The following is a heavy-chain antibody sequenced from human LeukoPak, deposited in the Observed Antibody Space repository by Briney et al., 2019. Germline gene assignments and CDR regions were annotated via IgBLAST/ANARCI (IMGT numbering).Heavy chain of an antibody. CDR1: GYTFTSYD. CDR2: MNPNSGNT. D-gene: IGHD2-15*01. V-gene: IGHV1-8*01. Sequence: ASVKVSCKASGYTFTSYDINWVRQATGQGLEWMGWMNPNSGNTGYAQKFQGRVTMTRNTSISTAYMELSSLRSEDTAVYYCARGSTTYCSGGSCGIWWGQGTLVTVSS. CDR3: ARGSTTYCSGGSCGIW. J-gene: IGHJ4*02.